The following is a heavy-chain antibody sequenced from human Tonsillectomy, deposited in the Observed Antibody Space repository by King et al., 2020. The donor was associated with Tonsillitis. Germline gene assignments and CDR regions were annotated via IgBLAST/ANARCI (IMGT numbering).Heavy chain of an antibody. CDR3: AKDLWSKQQLPYNFDY. D-gene: IGHD6-13*01. J-gene: IGHJ4*02. CDR1: GFTFSSYA. CDR2: ISYNGVRT. V-gene: IGHV3-23*04. Sequence: VQLVESGGGLVQPGGSLRLSCAASGFTFSSYAMSWVRQAPGKGLEWVSAISYNGVRTNYADSVKGRFTISRDTSKNTLYLQMNSLRAEDTAVYYCAKDLWSKQQLPYNFDYWGQGTLVTVSS.